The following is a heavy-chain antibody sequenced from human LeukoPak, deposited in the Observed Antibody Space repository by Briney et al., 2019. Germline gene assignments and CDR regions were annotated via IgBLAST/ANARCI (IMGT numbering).Heavy chain of an antibody. J-gene: IGHJ3*02. CDR3: AREVGCSGGSCYESAFDI. CDR2: ISAYNGNT. D-gene: IGHD2-15*01. V-gene: IGHV1-18*01. CDR1: GYTFTSYG. Sequence: ASVKVSCTASGYTFTSYGISWVRQAPGQGLEWMGWISAYNGNTNYAQKLQGRVTMTTDTSTSTAYMELRSLRSDDTAVYYCAREVGCSGGSCYESAFDIWGQGTMVTVSS.